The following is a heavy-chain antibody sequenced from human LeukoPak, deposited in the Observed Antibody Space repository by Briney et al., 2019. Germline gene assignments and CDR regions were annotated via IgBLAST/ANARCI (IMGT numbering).Heavy chain of an antibody. J-gene: IGHJ5*02. V-gene: IGHV4-31*03. CDR2: IYYSGST. D-gene: IGHD3-10*01. CDR3: ARVSPRGWFDP. CDR1: GGSISSGVYY. Sequence: SETLSLTCTVSGGSISSGVYYWSWIRQHPGKGLEWIGYIYYSGSTYYNPSLKSRVTISVDTSKNQFSLKLSSVTAADTAVYYCARVSPRGWFDPWGQGTLVTVSS.